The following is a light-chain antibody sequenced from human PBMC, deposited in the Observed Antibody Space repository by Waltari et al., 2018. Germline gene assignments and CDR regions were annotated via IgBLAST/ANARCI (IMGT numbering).Light chain of an antibody. CDR2: TAS. V-gene: IGKV1-27*01. CDR3: QQYNSAPIT. Sequence: DIQLTPSPSSLSTSVGDRVTITCRASQGISNSLAWYQQKPGKIPKLLIYTASTLQSGVPSRFSGSGSGTDFTLTISSLQPEDVATYYCQQYNSAPITFGPGTRLEIE. CDR1: QGISNS. J-gene: IGKJ5*01.